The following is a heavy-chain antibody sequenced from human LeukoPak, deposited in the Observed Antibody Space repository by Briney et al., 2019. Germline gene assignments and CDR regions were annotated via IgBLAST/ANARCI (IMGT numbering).Heavy chain of an antibody. V-gene: IGHV3-23*01. CDR1: GFTFSSYA. D-gene: IGHD2-15*01. CDR3: AKTGRYCSGASCYYFDY. J-gene: IGHJ4*02. Sequence: PGGSLRLSCAASGFTFSSYAMSWVRQAPGKGLEWVSGISGSGGSTYYADSVKGRFTISRDNSKNTLYLQMSSLRAEDTAVYYCAKTGRYCSGASCYYFDYWGQGTLVTVSS. CDR2: ISGSGGST.